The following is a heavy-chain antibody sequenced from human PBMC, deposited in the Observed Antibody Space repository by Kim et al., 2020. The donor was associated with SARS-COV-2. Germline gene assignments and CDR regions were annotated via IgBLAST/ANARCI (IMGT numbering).Heavy chain of an antibody. CDR2: IKPDGSEK. Sequence: GGSLRLSCAASGFTFSTYWMSWVRQAPGRGLEWVANIKPDGSEKYYVDSVKGRFTISRDNAKNSLYLQMNSLRAEDTAVYYCARDNRGVFDYWGQGTLVTVSS. CDR3: ARDNRGVFDY. V-gene: IGHV3-7*01. CDR1: GFTFSTYW. J-gene: IGHJ4*02. D-gene: IGHD3-10*01.